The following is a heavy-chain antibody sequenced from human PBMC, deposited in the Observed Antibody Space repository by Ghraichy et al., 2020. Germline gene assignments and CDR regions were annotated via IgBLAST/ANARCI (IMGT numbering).Heavy chain of an antibody. Sequence: ASVKVSCKTSGYTFTVYYIHWVRRAPGQGLEWMGWINPKSGGSKYAQKFQGRVTMTRDTSISTAYMELRRLRSDDTAVYYCARDPLGGEEPWFDPWGQGTLVTVSS. J-gene: IGHJ5*02. D-gene: IGHD3-16*01. V-gene: IGHV1-2*02. CDR1: GYTFTVYY. CDR3: ARDPLGGEEPWFDP. CDR2: INPKSGGS.